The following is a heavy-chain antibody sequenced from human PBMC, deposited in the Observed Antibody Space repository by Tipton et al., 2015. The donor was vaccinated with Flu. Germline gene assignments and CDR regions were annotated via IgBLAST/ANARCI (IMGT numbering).Heavy chain of an antibody. CDR1: GGSISSYY. CDR3: ARSYGSGSLLLYWYFDL. CDR2: IYTSGST. Sequence: TLSLTCTASGGSISSYYWSWIRQPAGKGLEWIGRIYTSGSTNYNPSLKSRVTMSVDTSKNQFSLKLSSVTAADTAVYYCARSYGSGSLLLYWYFDLWGRGTLVTVSS. V-gene: IGHV4-4*07. D-gene: IGHD3-10*01. J-gene: IGHJ2*01.